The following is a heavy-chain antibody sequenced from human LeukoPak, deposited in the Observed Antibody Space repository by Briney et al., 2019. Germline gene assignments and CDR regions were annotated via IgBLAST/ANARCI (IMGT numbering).Heavy chain of an antibody. Sequence: GASVKVSCKASGYTFTSYYMHWVRQAPGQGLEWMGIINPSGGSTSYAQKFQGRVTMTRDTSTSTVYMELRSLRSDDTAVYYCARDSGGTESESRTDYFDYWGQGTLVTVSS. CDR2: INPSGGST. CDR1: GYTFTSYY. J-gene: IGHJ4*02. D-gene: IGHD3/OR15-3a*01. CDR3: ARDSGGTESESRTDYFDY. V-gene: IGHV1-46*01.